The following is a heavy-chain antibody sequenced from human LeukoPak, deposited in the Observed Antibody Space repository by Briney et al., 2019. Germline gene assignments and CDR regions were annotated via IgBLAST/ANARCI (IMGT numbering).Heavy chain of an antibody. D-gene: IGHD3-22*01. CDR2: ISGSGGST. Sequence: PGGSLRLSCVVSGFTFSSYGMSWVRQAPGKGLEWVSAISGSGGSTYYADSVKGRFTISRDNSKNTLYLQMNSLRAEDTAVYYCAKAYYYDSSGYSLGDYYYYMDVWGKGTTVTVSS. CDR3: AKAYYYDSSGYSLGDYYYYMDV. J-gene: IGHJ6*03. V-gene: IGHV3-23*01. CDR1: GFTFSSYG.